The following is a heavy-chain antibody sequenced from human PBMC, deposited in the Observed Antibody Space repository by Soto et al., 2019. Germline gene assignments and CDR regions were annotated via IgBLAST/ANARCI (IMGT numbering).Heavy chain of an antibody. Sequence: VASVKVSCKASGGTFSSYAISWVRQAPGQGLEWMGGIIPIFGTANYAQKFQGRVTITADESTSTAYMELSSLRSEDTAVYYCARDHRGYCSGGSCYLNPDYWGQGTLVTVSS. CDR3: ARDHRGYCSGGSCYLNPDY. CDR2: IIPIFGTA. D-gene: IGHD2-15*01. CDR1: GGTFSSYA. V-gene: IGHV1-69*13. J-gene: IGHJ4*02.